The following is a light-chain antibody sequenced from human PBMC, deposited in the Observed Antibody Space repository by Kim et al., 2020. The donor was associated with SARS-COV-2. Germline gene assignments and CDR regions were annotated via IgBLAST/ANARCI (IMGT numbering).Light chain of an antibody. J-gene: IGLJ2*01. CDR1: NSDIGGYNY. CDR3: CSYVGSYNVV. CDR2: DVN. V-gene: IGLV2-11*01. Sequence: QSVLTQPRSVSGSPGQSVTISCTGTNSDIGGYNYVSWYRQHPGKAPKLLIYDVNKQSPGVPDRFSGSKSSTTASLTISGLQAEDEGDYYCCSYVGSYNVVFGGGTQLTVL.